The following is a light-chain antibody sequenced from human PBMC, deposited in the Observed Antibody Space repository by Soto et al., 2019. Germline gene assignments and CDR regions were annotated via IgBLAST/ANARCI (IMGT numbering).Light chain of an antibody. CDR3: SSSAGSISYV. J-gene: IGLJ1*01. V-gene: IGLV2-8*01. Sequence: QSALTQPPSASGSPGQSVTISCTGTSSDVGGYNYVSWYQQHPGKAPKLMIYEVSKRPSGVPDRFSGSKSGNTASLTVSGLQAEDEADYYCSSSAGSISYVFGTGTKLTVL. CDR1: SSDVGGYNY. CDR2: EVS.